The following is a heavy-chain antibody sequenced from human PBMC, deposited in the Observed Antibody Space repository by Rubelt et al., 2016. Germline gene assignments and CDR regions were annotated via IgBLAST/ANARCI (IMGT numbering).Heavy chain of an antibody. CDR1: GGSIISSSYY. CDR2: FYSGGSP. V-gene: IGHV3-66*01. D-gene: IGHD5/OR15-5a*01. J-gene: IGHJ4*02. Sequence: LQLQESGPGLVKTSETLSLTCTVSGGSIISSSYYWGWIRQPPGKGLEWVSVFYSGGSPYYADSVKGRYTISRDNSKNKVYLQLNSLRAEDTAVYYCARGAGSTATYRHFDYWGQGTLVTVSS. CDR3: ARGAGSTATYRHFDY.